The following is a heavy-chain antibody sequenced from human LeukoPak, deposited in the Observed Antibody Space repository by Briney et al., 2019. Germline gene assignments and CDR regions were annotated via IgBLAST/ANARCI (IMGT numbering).Heavy chain of an antibody. V-gene: IGHV3-74*01. D-gene: IGHD1-26*01. CDR3: ARVGHSGSYYAY. CDR2: INSDGSST. J-gene: IGHJ4*02. CDR1: GFTFSSYW. Sequence: GGSLRLSCATSGFTFSSYWMHWVRQAPGKGLVWVSRINSDGSSTSYADSVKGRFTISRDNAKNTLYLQMNSLRAEDTAVYYCARVGHSGSYYAYWGQGTLVTVSS.